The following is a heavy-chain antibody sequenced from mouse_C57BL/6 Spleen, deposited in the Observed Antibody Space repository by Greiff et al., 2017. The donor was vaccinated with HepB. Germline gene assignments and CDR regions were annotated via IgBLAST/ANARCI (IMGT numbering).Heavy chain of an antibody. V-gene: IGHV1-52*01. CDR1: GYTFTSYW. Sequence: QVQLQQPGAELVRPGSSVKLSCKASGYTFTSYWMHWVKQRPIQGLEWIGNIDPSDSETHYNQKFKDKATLTVDKSSSTAYMQLSSLTYEDSAVYYCARGGTGTGGYAMDYWGQGTSVTVSS. J-gene: IGHJ4*01. D-gene: IGHD4-1*01. CDR3: ARGGTGTGGYAMDY. CDR2: IDPSDSET.